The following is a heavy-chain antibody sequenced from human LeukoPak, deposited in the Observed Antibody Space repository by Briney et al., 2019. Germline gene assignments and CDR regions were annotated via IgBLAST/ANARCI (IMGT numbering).Heavy chain of an antibody. Sequence: SGGSLRLSCAASGFTFSSYAMSWVRQAPGKGLEWVSAISGSGGSTYYADSVKGRFTISRDNSKNTLYLQMNSLRAEDTAVYYCAKVWGLLRTFDYWGQGTLVTVYS. V-gene: IGHV3-23*01. CDR2: ISGSGGST. CDR3: AKVWGLLRTFDY. D-gene: IGHD1-26*01. CDR1: GFTFSSYA. J-gene: IGHJ4*02.